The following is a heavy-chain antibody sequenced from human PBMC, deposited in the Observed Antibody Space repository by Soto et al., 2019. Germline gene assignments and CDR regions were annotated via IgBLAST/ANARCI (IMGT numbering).Heavy chain of an antibody. CDR3: AKDVDYRNYVNSFDY. J-gene: IGHJ4*02. CDR1: GFTLSSYA. V-gene: IGHV3-23*01. Sequence: GGSLRLSCAASGFTLSSYAMSWVRQAPGKGLEWVSAISGSGGSTDYADSVKGRFTISRDNSKNTLYLQMNSLRAEDTAVYYCAKDVDYRNYVNSFDYWGQGTLVSVSS. D-gene: IGHD4-4*01. CDR2: ISGSGGST.